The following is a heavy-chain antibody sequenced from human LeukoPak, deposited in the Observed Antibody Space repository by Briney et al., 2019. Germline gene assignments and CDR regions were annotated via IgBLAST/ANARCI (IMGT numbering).Heavy chain of an antibody. J-gene: IGHJ4*02. CDR1: GFTVSSNY. D-gene: IGHD3-10*01. V-gene: IGHV3-66*01. CDR3: ARASPRSGSYFV. Sequence: PGGSLRLSCAASGFTVSSNYMSWVRQAPGKGLEWVSVIYSGGRTYYADSVKGRFTISRDNSKNTLYLQMNSLRAEDTAVYYCARASPRSGSYFVWGQGTLVTVSS. CDR2: IYSGGRT.